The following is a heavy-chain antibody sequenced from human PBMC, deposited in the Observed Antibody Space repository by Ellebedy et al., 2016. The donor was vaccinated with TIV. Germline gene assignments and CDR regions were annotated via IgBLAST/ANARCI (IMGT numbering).Heavy chain of an antibody. CDR1: GFTFSSYW. V-gene: IGHV3-7*01. J-gene: IGHJ5*02. D-gene: IGHD3-3*01. CDR3: ARDDFWSGSKNWFNP. CDR2: IKQDGSEK. Sequence: GGSLRLSXAASGFTFSSYWMSWVRQAPGKGLEWVANIKQDGSEKYYVDSVKGRFTISRDNAKNSLYLQMNSLRAEDTAVYYCARDDFWSGSKNWFNPWGQGTLVTVSS.